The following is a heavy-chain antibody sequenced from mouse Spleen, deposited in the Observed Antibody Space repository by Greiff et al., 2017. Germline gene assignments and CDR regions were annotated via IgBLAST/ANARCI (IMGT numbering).Heavy chain of an antibody. CDR3: ARRKLGYAMDY. CDR2: IYPGSGST. CDR1: GYTFTSYW. D-gene: IGHD4-1*01. V-gene: IGHV1-55*01. Sequence: QVQLKQPGAELVKPGASVKMSCKASGYTFTSYWITWVKQRPGQGLEWIGDIYPGSGSTNYNEKFKSKATLTVDTSSSTAYMQLSSLTSEDSAVYYCARRKLGYAMDYWGQGTSVTVSS. J-gene: IGHJ4*01.